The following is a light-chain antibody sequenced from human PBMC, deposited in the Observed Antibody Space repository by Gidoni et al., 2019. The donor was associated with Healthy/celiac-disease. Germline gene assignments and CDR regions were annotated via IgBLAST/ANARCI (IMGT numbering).Light chain of an antibody. V-gene: IGLV6-57*02. CDR3: QSYDSSKV. Sequence: NFMLTQPHSVSESPGKTVTISCTGSSGSIARHYVQWYQQRPGSAPTTVIYEDNQRPSGVPDRFSGSIDSSSNSASLTISGRKTEDEADYYCQSYDSSKVFGGGTKLTVL. CDR2: EDN. CDR1: SGSIARHY. J-gene: IGLJ2*01.